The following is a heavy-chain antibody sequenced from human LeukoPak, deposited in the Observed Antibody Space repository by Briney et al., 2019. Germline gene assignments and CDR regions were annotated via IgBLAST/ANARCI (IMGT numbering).Heavy chain of an antibody. CDR3: ARDRSYGYNWFDP. D-gene: IGHD5-18*01. Sequence: GGSLRLSCAASGFTFSSYWMSWVRQAPGKGLEWVANIKQDGSEKYYVDSVKGRFTISRDNAKNPLYLQMNSLRAEDTAVYYCARDRSYGYNWFDPWGQGTLVTVSS. V-gene: IGHV3-7*01. CDR1: GFTFSSYW. CDR2: IKQDGSEK. J-gene: IGHJ5*02.